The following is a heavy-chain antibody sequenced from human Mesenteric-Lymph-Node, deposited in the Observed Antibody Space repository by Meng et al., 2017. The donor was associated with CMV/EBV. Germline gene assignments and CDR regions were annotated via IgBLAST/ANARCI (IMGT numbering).Heavy chain of an antibody. V-gene: IGHV4-39*06. CDR1: GGSISSSSYY. D-gene: IGHD2-2*01. CDR3: ARERGGGDIVVVPAAKFDP. J-gene: IGHJ5*02. CDR2: IYYSGST. Sequence: SETLSLTCTVSGGSISSSSYYWGWIRQPPGKGLEWIGSIYYSGSTYYHPSLKSRVTISVDTSKNQFPRKLSSVTAADTAVYYCARERGGGDIVVVPAAKFDPWGQGTLVTVSS.